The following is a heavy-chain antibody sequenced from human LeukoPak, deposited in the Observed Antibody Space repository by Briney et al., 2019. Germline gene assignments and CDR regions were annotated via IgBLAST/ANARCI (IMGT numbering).Heavy chain of an antibody. Sequence: SETLSLTCTVSGGSINNYYWSWIRQPAGKGLEWIGRIYTRGSTNYNPSLKSRVTMSVDTSKNQFSLKLSSVTAADTAVYCRARGRYCSADICSGGDAFDIWGQGTMVSVSS. D-gene: IGHD2-15*01. J-gene: IGHJ3*02. CDR1: GGSINNYY. CDR3: ARGRYCSADICSGGDAFDI. V-gene: IGHV4-4*07. CDR2: IYTRGST.